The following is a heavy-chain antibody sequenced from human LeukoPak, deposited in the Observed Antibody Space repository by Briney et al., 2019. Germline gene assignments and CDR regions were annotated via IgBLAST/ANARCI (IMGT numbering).Heavy chain of an antibody. CDR3: ARGYTLIAALDY. CDR1: GGTFSSYA. J-gene: IGHJ4*02. CDR2: MNPNSGNT. V-gene: IGHV1-18*01. Sequence: ASVKVSCKASGGTFSSYAISWVRQAPGQGLEWMGWMNPNSGNTGYAQKLQGRVTMTTDTSTSTAYMELRSLRSDDTAVYYCARGYTLIAALDYWGQGTLVTVSS. D-gene: IGHD6-13*01.